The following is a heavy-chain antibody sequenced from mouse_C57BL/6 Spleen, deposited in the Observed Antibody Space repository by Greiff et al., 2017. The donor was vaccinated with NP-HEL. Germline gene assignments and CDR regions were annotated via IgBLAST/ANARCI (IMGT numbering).Heavy chain of an antibody. CDR3: ARTYYSNFYAMDY. CDR2: IDPSDSET. J-gene: IGHJ4*01. CDR1: GYTFTSYW. D-gene: IGHD2-5*01. Sequence: QVQLQQPGAELVRPGSSVKLSCKASGYTFTSYWMHWVKQRPLQGLEWIGNIDPSDSETHYNQKFKDKATLTVDKSSSTAYMQLSSLTSEDSAVYYCARTYYSNFYAMDYWGQGTSVTVSS. V-gene: IGHV1-52*01.